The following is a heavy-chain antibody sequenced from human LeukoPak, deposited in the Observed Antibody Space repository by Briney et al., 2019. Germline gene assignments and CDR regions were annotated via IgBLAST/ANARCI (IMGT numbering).Heavy chain of an antibody. CDR3: ARRRSGTYYAFDY. D-gene: IGHD1-26*01. Sequence: GGSLRLSCAASGFTFNNYAMSWVRQAPGKGLEWVSAISNSGVTTHYADSVKGRVTISRDNSKNTLYLQMNNLRAEDTAVYYCARRRSGTYYAFDYWGQGTLVTVSS. J-gene: IGHJ4*02. V-gene: IGHV3-23*01. CDR2: ISNSGVTT. CDR1: GFTFNNYA.